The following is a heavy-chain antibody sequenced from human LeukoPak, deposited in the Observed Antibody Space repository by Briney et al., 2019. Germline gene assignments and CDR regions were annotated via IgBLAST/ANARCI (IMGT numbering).Heavy chain of an antibody. Sequence: ASVKVSCKASGYTFTGYYMHWVRQAPGQGLEWMGWINPNSGGTNYAQKLQGRVTMTRDTSISTAYMELSRLRSDDTAVYYCATVPDSSGHFAFDIWGQGTMVTVSS. CDR3: ATVPDSSGHFAFDI. CDR1: GYTFTGYY. D-gene: IGHD3-22*01. J-gene: IGHJ3*02. V-gene: IGHV1-2*02. CDR2: INPNSGGT.